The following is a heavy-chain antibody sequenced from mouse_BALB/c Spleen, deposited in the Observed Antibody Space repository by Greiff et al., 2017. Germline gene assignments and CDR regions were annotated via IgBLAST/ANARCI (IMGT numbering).Heavy chain of an antibody. CDR2: ISSGSSTI. D-gene: IGHD4-1*01. CDR3: ARWGKTGTGYFDY. CDR1: GFTFSSFG. Sequence: EVQVVESGGGLVQPGGSRKLSCAASGFTFSSFGMHWVRQAPEKGLEWVAYISSGSSTIYYADTVKGRFTISRDNPKNTLFLQMTSLRSEDTAMYYCARWGKTGTGYFDYWGQGTTLTVSS. V-gene: IGHV5-17*02. J-gene: IGHJ2*01.